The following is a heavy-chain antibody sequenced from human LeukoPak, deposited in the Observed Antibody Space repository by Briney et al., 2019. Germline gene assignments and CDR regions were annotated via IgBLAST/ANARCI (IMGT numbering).Heavy chain of an antibody. D-gene: IGHD2-21*02. CDR3: SRNGDPGPYYFDF. J-gene: IGHJ4*02. CDR2: ISVYNGHT. CDR1: GYTFTDFA. V-gene: IGHV1-18*01. Sequence: GSSVKVSCKASGYTFTDFAMSWVRQAPGQGLEWMGKISVYNGHTNSVQKFQGRVTMTRDTSTSTASMEFMSLRPDDTAVYLCSRNGDPGPYYFDFWGQGTLVTVSS.